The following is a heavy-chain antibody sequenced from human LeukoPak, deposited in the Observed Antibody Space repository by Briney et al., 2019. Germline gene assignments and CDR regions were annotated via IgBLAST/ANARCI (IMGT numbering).Heavy chain of an antibody. CDR3: ARSGKTGLFDY. CDR1: GGSISSSSYY. V-gene: IGHV4-39*01. CDR2: IYYSGST. J-gene: IGHJ4*02. D-gene: IGHD1-1*01. Sequence: SETLSLTCTVSGGSISSSSYYWGWIRQPPGKGLEWIGSIYYSGSTYYNPSLKSRVTISVDTSKNQFSLKLSSVTAADTAVYYCARSGKTGLFDYWGQGTLVTVSS.